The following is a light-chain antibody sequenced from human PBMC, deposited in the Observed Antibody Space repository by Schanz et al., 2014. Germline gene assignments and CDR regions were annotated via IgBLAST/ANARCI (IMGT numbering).Light chain of an antibody. CDR3: QSYDTSLSRV. Sequence: QSVLTQPPSVSGAPGQRVAISCTGSSSNIGAGYDVHWYQQLPGTAPKLLIYGTNSRPSGVPDRFSGSKSGTSASLAIIGLQAEDEADYFCQSYDTSLSRVFGTGTKLTVL. CDR1: SSNIGAGYD. J-gene: IGLJ1*01. V-gene: IGLV1-40*01. CDR2: GTN.